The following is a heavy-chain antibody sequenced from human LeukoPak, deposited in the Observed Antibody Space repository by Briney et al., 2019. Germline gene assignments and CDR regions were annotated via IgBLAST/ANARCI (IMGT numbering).Heavy chain of an antibody. CDR2: TSYSGST. D-gene: IGHD3-16*01. CDR1: GGSISGSCCY. Sequence: SETLSLTXTVSGGSISGSCCYWGWIRQTPGKDLEWIGSTSYSGSTHYSPSFKSRVTVSVDTSKNQFFLNLSSVTAADTAVYYCSMTTGDSAIIAAHWGQGTLVTVSS. CDR3: SMTTGDSAIIAAH. J-gene: IGHJ4*02. V-gene: IGHV4-39*01.